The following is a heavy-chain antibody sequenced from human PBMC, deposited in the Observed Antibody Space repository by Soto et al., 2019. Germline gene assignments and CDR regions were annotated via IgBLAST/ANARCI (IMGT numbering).Heavy chain of an antibody. V-gene: IGHV2-70*01. CDR1: WFSLTTTGMC. D-gene: IGHD7-27*01. J-gene: IGHJ5*02. CDR2: IDWDDDK. CDR3: SQGLGRDNWLDP. Sequence: SGPTLVNPTQTLQLTCSFFWFSLTTTGMCVSWIHQTPGKAIEWLAFIDWDDDKFYSTSLKTRLTISKDTSKNQVVLTTTTVAPMDPATYYCSQGLGRDNWLDPWGQGTLVTVSS.